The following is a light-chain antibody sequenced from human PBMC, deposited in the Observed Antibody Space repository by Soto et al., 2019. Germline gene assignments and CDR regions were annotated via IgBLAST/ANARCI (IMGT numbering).Light chain of an antibody. Sequence: EIVLTQSPGTLSLSPGERATLSCRASQSVSSSYLAWYQQKPGQAPRLLIHGASSRATVIPDRFSGSGSGTDFTLTISRLEPEDFAVYYCQQYGSSIFTFGPGTKVDIK. CDR1: QSVSSSY. CDR2: GAS. J-gene: IGKJ3*01. CDR3: QQYGSSIFT. V-gene: IGKV3-20*01.